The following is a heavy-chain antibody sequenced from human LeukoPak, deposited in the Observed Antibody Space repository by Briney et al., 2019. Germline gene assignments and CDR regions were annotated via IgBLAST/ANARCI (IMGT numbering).Heavy chain of an antibody. Sequence: PGGSLRLSCAASEFSFSNNWMSWVRQTSGKGLEWVANIKEDGSEKQYVEFVKGGFTISRDNAKNSLYLQMNSLRAEDTAVYYCASSSGVNWGQGTLVTVSS. J-gene: IGHJ4*02. CDR2: IKEDGSEK. D-gene: IGHD6-19*01. CDR1: EFSFSNNW. CDR3: ASSSGVN. V-gene: IGHV3-7*01.